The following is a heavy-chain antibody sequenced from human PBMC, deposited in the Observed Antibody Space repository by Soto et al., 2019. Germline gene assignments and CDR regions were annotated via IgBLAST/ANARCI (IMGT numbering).Heavy chain of an antibody. Sequence: SETLSLTCTVSGGSISSDYYHWTWIRQSPGKGLEWIGSIYYSGSTFYNPSLKSRVTISVDTSKNQFSLKLSSVTAADTAVYYCVRARRQLVQNWFDPWGQGTLVTVSS. CDR3: VRARRQLVQNWFDP. J-gene: IGHJ5*02. CDR1: GGSISSDYYH. V-gene: IGHV4-39*01. D-gene: IGHD6-13*01. CDR2: IYYSGST.